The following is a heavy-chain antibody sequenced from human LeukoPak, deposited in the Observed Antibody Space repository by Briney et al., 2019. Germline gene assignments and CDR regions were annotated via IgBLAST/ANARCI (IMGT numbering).Heavy chain of an antibody. V-gene: IGHV4-59*01. CDR1: GGSISSYY. CDR3: ARFPRILFPEDNWFNL. J-gene: IGHJ5*02. Sequence: SETLSLTCTVSGGSISSYYWSWIRQPPGKGLEWIGYIYYSGSTNYNPSLKSRVTISVDTSKNQFSLKLSSVTAADTAVYYWARFPRILFPEDNWFNLWGQETLVTVSS. D-gene: IGHD2-15*01. CDR2: IYYSGST.